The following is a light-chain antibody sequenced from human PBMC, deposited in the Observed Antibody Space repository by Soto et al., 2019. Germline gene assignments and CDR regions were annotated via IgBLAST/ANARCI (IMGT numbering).Light chain of an antibody. Sequence: DIQMTQSPSTLSASVGDRVTITCQASQSISIWLAWYQQKPGKAPKLLIYDASSLESGVPSRFSGSGSGTEFALTISSLQPDDFATYYCQQYSSYSGTFGQGTKVDIK. J-gene: IGKJ1*01. CDR3: QQYSSYSGT. CDR2: DAS. V-gene: IGKV1-5*01. CDR1: QSISIW.